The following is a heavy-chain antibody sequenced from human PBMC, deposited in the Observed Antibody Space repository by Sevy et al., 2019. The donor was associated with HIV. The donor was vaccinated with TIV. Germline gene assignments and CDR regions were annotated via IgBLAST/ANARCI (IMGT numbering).Heavy chain of an antibody. J-gene: IGHJ4*02. D-gene: IGHD6-19*01. V-gene: IGHV3-48*01. CDR1: GFTFSSYS. Sequence: GGSLRLSCAASGFTFSSYSMNWVRQPPGKGLEWVSYISGSSSTIYYADSVKGRFTISRDNAKNSLYLQMNGLRADDTAVYYCARDPIAVAGTLNYFDYWGQGTLVTVSS. CDR2: ISGSSSTI. CDR3: ARDPIAVAGTLNYFDY.